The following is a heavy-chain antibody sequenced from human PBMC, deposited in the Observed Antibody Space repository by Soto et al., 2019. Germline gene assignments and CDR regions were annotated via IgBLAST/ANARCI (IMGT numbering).Heavy chain of an antibody. D-gene: IGHD3-22*01. Sequence: QVQLVQSGAEVKKPGASVKVSCKASGYTFTSYGISWVRQAPGQGLEWMGWISAYNGNTNYAQKLQGRVTMTTDTSMSTAYNELRSLRSDDTAVYYCARNRQYYYDSSGYYYLLDAFDIWGQGTMVTVSS. CDR3: ARNRQYYYDSSGYYYLLDAFDI. CDR1: GYTFTSYG. V-gene: IGHV1-18*01. CDR2: ISAYNGNT. J-gene: IGHJ3*02.